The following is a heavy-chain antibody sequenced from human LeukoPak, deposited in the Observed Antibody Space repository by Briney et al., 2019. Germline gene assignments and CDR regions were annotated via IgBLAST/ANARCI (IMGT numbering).Heavy chain of an antibody. CDR3: ARTSDTSGRLYWYFDL. D-gene: IGHD3-22*01. CDR2: ISSSSSYI. Sequence: GGSLRLSCAASGFTFSSYSMNWVRQAPGKGLEWVSSISSSSSYIYYADSVKGRFTISRDNAKNSLYLQMNSLRAEDTAVYYCARTSDTSGRLYWYFDLWGRGSLVTVSS. J-gene: IGHJ2*01. V-gene: IGHV3-21*01. CDR1: GFTFSSYS.